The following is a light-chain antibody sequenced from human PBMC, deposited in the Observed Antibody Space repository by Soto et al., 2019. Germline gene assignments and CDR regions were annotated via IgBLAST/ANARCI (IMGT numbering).Light chain of an antibody. CDR1: ESVLYSSNNKNY. J-gene: IGKJ2*01. CDR2: WAS. CDR3: QHYYSIPT. Sequence: DIVMTQSPDSLAVSLGERATINCKSSESVLYSSNNKNYLTWYQRKPGQPPRLLIYWASARASGVPDRFSGSGSVTDFTLTISSLQAEDVAVYYCQHYYSIPTFGQGTKLEI. V-gene: IGKV4-1*01.